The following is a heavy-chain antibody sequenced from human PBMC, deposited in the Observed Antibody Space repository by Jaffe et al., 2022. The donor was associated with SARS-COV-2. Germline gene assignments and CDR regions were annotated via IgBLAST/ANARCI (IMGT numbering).Heavy chain of an antibody. D-gene: IGHD3-22*01. CDR1: GFIFDDYA. CDR2: ITWDGGSA. Sequence: EVQLVESGGAVVQAGGSLRLSCAGSGFIFDDYAIHWVRQAPGKGLEWVSLITWDGGSAFYADSVRGRFTIFRDDRKNFVYLQMNRLRGEDTALYYCTKDALFRHYYDGGAYGNWFDPWGQGTQVTVSS. V-gene: IGHV3-43D*03. J-gene: IGHJ5*02. CDR3: TKDALFRHYYDGGAYGNWFDP.